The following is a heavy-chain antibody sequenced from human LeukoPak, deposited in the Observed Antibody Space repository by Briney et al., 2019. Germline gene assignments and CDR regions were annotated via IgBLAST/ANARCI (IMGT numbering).Heavy chain of an antibody. J-gene: IGHJ4*02. Sequence: PSETLSLTSTDPVGSTRSYYWSRVPHRPQTRLWWRGHIYYSGSNNYNPSLRSLVTISVDTSKNQFSLKLSSVTAADTAVYYCAREGAGGDGYNGPRFDYWGQGTLVTVSS. CDR3: AREGAGGDGYNGPRFDY. D-gene: IGHD5-24*01. CDR1: VGSTRSYY. CDR2: IYYSGSN. V-gene: IGHV4-59*01.